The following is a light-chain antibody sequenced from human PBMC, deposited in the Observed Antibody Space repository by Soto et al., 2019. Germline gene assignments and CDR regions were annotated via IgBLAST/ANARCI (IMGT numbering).Light chain of an antibody. Sequence: QTVVTQPASVSGSPGQSITISCTGTSSDVGGYNYVSWYQQHPGKAPKFLIYEVSNRPSGVSNRFSGSKSGNTASLTISGLQAEDEADYYCSSYTSTNTWVFGGGTKLTVL. CDR3: SSYTSTNTWV. CDR2: EVS. V-gene: IGLV2-14*01. CDR1: SSDVGGYNY. J-gene: IGLJ3*02.